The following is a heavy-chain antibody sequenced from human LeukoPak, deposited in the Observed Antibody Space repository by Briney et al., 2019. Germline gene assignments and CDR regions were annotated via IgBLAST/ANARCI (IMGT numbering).Heavy chain of an antibody. Sequence: GGSLRLSCAASGFTFNNYGVNWVRQAPGKGLEWVSGISGNGDTRYYAGSVKGRFTISRDNSKNTLFMQMNSLTAEDTAMYYCAKDLEYYNSFACDIWGQGTMVTISS. CDR3: AKDLEYYNSFACDI. CDR2: ISGNGDTR. CDR1: GFTFNNYG. V-gene: IGHV3-23*01. J-gene: IGHJ3*02. D-gene: IGHD3-3*01.